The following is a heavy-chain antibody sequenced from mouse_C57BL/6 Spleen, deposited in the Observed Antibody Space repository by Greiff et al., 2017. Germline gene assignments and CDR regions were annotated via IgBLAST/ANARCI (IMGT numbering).Heavy chain of an antibody. D-gene: IGHD3-2*02. CDR1: GYTFTDYY. CDR3: ARGQLRLQGFAY. V-gene: IGHV1-26*01. Sequence: EVQLQQSGPELVKPGASVQISCKASGYTFTDYYINWVKQSHGKSLEWIGYIYPNNGGTRYNQKFKGKATLTIDKSSRTAYMELRSLTSEDSAVYYCARGQLRLQGFAYWGQGTLVTVSA. J-gene: IGHJ3*01. CDR2: IYPNNGGT.